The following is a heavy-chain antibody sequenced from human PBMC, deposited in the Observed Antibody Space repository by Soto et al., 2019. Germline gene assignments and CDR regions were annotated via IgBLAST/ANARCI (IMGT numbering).Heavy chain of an antibody. D-gene: IGHD3-22*01. CDR2: VHYSGST. V-gene: IGHV4-59*01. J-gene: IGHJ3*02. Sequence: PSETLSLTCTVSGASISSSYWSWIRQSPGKGLEWIGYVHYSGSTNYNPSLKSRVTISVDTSKNQFSLKLSSVTAADTAVYYCARGYYDSSGQSNTFDIWGQGTMVTVSS. CDR3: ARGYYDSSGQSNTFDI. CDR1: GASISSSY.